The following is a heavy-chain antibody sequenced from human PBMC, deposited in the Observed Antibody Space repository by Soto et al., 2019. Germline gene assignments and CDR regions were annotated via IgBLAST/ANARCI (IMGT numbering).Heavy chain of an antibody. Sequence: GASVKVSCKASGFTFTSSAVQWVRQARGQHLEWIGWIVVGSGNTNYAQKFQERVTITRDMSTSTAYMELNSLRAEDTAVYFCAKDQEGSGSHWLGYNYYGMDVWGQGTTVTVSS. CDR1: GFTFTSSA. D-gene: IGHD3-10*01. CDR2: IVVGSGNT. CDR3: AKDQEGSGSHWLGYNYYGMDV. V-gene: IGHV1-58*01. J-gene: IGHJ6*02.